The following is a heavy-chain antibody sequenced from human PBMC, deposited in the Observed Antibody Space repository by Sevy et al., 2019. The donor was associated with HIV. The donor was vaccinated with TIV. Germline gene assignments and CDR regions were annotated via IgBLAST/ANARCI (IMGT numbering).Heavy chain of an antibody. CDR3: ARDARVNQDYYYYGMDV. CDR1: GFTFSSYA. J-gene: IGHJ6*02. CDR2: ISYEGSNK. D-gene: IGHD5-18*01. V-gene: IGHV3-30-3*01. Sequence: GGSLRLSCAASGFTFSSYAMHWVRQAPGKGLEWVAVISYEGSNKYYADSVKGRFTISRDNSKNTLYLQMNSLRAEDTAVYYCARDARVNQDYYYYGMDVWGQGTTVTVSS.